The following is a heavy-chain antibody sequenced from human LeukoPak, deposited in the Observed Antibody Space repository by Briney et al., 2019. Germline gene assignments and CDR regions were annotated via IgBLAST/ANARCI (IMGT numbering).Heavy chain of an antibody. V-gene: IGHV4-38-2*02. Sequence: SETLSLTCTVSGYSISRGYYWGWIRQPPGKGLEWIGSIYHSGSTYYNPSLKSRVTISVDTSKNQFSLKLSSVTAADTAVYYCARQSWDNWFDPWGQGTLVTVSS. J-gene: IGHJ5*02. CDR3: ARQSWDNWFDP. CDR2: IYHSGST. D-gene: IGHD7-27*01. CDR1: GYSISRGYY.